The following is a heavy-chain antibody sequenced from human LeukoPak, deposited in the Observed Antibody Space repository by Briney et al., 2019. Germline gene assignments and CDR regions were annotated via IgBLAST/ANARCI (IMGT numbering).Heavy chain of an antibody. CDR2: ISTAGDT. Sequence: PGGSLRLSCAASGFTFSSYDMHWVRQATGKGLEWVSSISTAGDTYSSGSVKGRFTISRENAKNSLYLQMNSLRVGDTAVYYCLRGLQGGLDSWGQGTLVTVSS. J-gene: IGHJ1*01. D-gene: IGHD2-2*03. CDR3: LRGLQGGLDS. V-gene: IGHV3-13*01. CDR1: GFTFSSYD.